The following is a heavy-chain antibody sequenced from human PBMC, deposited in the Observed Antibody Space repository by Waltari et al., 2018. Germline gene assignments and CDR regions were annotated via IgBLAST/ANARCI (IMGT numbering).Heavy chain of an antibody. CDR1: GGPIYNYF. D-gene: IGHD1-20*01. V-gene: IGHV4-59*08. CDR2: IRHTGIT. Sequence: QVQLQESGPGLVKPSETLSLTCSVPGGPIYNYFWNWIRQPPGKGLQWIGYIRHTGITKSNPSLKSRVTMAVDTSKSQISLTLTSVSATDTAVYFCARWDSPGRYFGDWGQGTPVTVSS. J-gene: IGHJ4*02. CDR3: ARWDSPGRYFGD.